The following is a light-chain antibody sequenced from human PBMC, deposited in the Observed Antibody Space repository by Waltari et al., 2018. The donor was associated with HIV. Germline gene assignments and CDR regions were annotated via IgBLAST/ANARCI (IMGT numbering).Light chain of an antibody. CDR3: QAWDSSTARGV. CDR1: KLGDNS. V-gene: IGLV3-1*01. J-gene: IGLJ2*01. Sequence: SYELTQPPSVSVSPGQPASIPCSGRKLGDNSVCWYQQKAGRSPVLVIYEDNKWPSGIPERFSGSNSGSTATLTITGTQAMDEGDYYCQAWDSSTARGVFGGGTNLTVL. CDR2: EDN.